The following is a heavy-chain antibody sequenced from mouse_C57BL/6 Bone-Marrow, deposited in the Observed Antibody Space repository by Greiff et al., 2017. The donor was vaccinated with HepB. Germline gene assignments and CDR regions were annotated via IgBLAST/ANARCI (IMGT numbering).Heavy chain of an antibody. V-gene: IGHV1-77*01. D-gene: IGHD2-4*01. J-gene: IGHJ3*01. CDR1: GYTFTDYY. CDR3: TYDYDPWFAY. Sequence: VQLQQSGAELVKPGASVKISCKASGYTFTDYYINWVKQRPGQGLEWIGKIGPGSGSTYYNEKFKGKATLTADKSSSTAYTQLSSLTSEDSAVYFCTYDYDPWFAYWGQGTLVTVSA. CDR2: IGPGSGST.